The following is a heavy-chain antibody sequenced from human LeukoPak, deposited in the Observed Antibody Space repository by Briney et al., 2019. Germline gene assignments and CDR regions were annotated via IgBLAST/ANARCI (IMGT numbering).Heavy chain of an antibody. J-gene: IGHJ4*02. CDR3: ACWGGGNQGH. CDR2: INPNSGDT. V-gene: IGHV1-2*06. Sequence: ASVKVSCKASGYTFTAYYMHWVRQAPGQGLEWMGRINPNSGDTIYAQNFQGRVTVTRDTSISTAYMELCRLRSDDTAVYYCACWGGGNQGHWGQGTLVTVSS. D-gene: IGHD4-23*01. CDR1: GYTFTAYY.